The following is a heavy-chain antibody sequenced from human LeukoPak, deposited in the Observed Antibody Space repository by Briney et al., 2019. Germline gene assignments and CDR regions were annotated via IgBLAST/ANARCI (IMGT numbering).Heavy chain of an antibody. V-gene: IGHV1-2*02. CDR3: ARGYYYDSSGYFDLDY. D-gene: IGHD3-22*01. J-gene: IGHJ4*02. CDR2: INPNSGGT. Sequence: ASVKVSCKASGYTFTGKYMHWARQAPGQGLEWMGWINPNSGGTNYAQKFQGRVTMTRDTSISTAYMELSRLRSDDTAVYYCARGYYYDSSGYFDLDYWGQGTLVTVSS. CDR1: GYTFTGKY.